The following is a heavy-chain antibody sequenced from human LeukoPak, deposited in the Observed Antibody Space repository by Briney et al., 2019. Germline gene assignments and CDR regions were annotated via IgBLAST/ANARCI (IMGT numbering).Heavy chain of an antibody. CDR2: MSYDGSNE. Sequence: GRSLRLSCVASGFTFRSYGMRWVRQAPGKGLEWVAVMSYDGSNEYYADPVQGRFNISRDNSKNPLYLQMHSLRDDDTAIYYCAKGGERGRVAAAGPGEHWYFDLWGRGTLVTVSS. J-gene: IGHJ2*01. D-gene: IGHD6-13*01. CDR1: GFTFRSYG. CDR3: AKGGERGRVAAAGPGEHWYFDL. V-gene: IGHV3-30*18.